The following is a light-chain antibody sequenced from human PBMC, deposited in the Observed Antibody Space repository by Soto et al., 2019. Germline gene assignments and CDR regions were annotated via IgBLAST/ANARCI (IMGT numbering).Light chain of an antibody. CDR1: QSISSW. V-gene: IGKV1-5*03. CDR3: QQYNSYWT. CDR2: RAS. Sequence: DIQMTQSPSTLSASVGDRVTITFRASQSISSWLDWYQQKPGKAPKLLIYRASSLKNGVPSRFSGSGSGTEFTLTISSLQPDDFATYYCQQYNSYWTFGQGTKVDIK. J-gene: IGKJ1*01.